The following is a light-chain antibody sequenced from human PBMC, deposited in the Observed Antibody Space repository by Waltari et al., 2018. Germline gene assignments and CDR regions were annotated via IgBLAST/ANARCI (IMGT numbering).Light chain of an antibody. Sequence: QTVVTQEPSLTVSPGGTVTLPCASSTGPVPSGYYPHWFQQKPGQAPRALIYATSNKHSWTPARCSGSFLGDKAALTLSGVQPEDEADYYCLLYYDNAQLGVFGGGTKLTVL. V-gene: IGLV7-43*01. CDR1: TGPVPSGYY. CDR3: LLYYDNAQLGV. J-gene: IGLJ3*02. CDR2: ATS.